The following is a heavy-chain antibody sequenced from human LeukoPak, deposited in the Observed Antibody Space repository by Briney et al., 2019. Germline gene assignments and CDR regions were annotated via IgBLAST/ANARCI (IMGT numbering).Heavy chain of an antibody. CDR3: ARASGYRYGYYYYYYYYMDV. D-gene: IGHD5-18*01. CDR1: GGSISSSSYY. Sequence: SETLSLTCTVSGGSISSSSYYWGWIRQPPGKGLEWIGSIYYSGSTYYNPSLKSRVTISVDTSKNQFSLKLSSVTAADTAVYYCARASGYRYGYYYYYYYYMDVWGKGTTVTVSS. V-gene: IGHV4-39*07. J-gene: IGHJ6*03. CDR2: IYYSGST.